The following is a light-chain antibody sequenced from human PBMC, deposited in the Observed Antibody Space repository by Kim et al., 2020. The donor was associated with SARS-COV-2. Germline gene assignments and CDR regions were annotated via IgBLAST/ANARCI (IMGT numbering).Light chain of an antibody. V-gene: IGKV3-15*01. J-gene: IGKJ2*01. CDR3: QQYHIGLYA. CDR1: QSVFSN. CDR2: GAS. Sequence: EIVMTQSPATLSVSPGERATLSCRASQSVFSNLAWYQQKPGQPPRLLIYGASTRAAGIPGRFSGSGSGTEFTLTISSLQSEDFVVYYCQQYHIGLYACGQGTKL.